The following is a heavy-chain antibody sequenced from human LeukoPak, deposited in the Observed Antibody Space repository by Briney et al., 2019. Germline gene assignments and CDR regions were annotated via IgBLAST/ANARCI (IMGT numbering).Heavy chain of an antibody. D-gene: IGHD3-9*01. CDR1: GFTFSTYN. Sequence: PGGSLRLSCAASGFTFSTYNMNWVRQAPGKGLEWVSSTSSSSSYKYYADSVKGRFTISRDNAKNSLYLQMNSLRAEDTAIYYCARDATQYLRYGYFDYWGPGILVTVSS. V-gene: IGHV3-21*01. J-gene: IGHJ4*02. CDR3: ARDATQYLRYGYFDY. CDR2: TSSSSSYK.